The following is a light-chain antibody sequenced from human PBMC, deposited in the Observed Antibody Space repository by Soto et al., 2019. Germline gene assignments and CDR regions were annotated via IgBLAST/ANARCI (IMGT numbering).Light chain of an antibody. CDR1: TSDIGASNF. J-gene: IGLJ1*01. Sequence: QSVLTQPPSVSGSPGQSITVSCTGTTSDIGASNFVSWYQQHPGKAPKLMIYEVSNRPSGVSNRFSGSKSGNTASLTVSGLQAADEADYFCKSYAGSNTYVFGSGTKVTVL. CDR3: KSYAGSNTYV. V-gene: IGLV2-14*01. CDR2: EVS.